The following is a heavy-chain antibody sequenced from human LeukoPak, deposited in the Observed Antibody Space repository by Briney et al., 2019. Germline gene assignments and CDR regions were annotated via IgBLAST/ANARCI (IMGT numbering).Heavy chain of an antibody. CDR1: GFTFSSFG. V-gene: IGHV3-33*01. CDR2: IWYDGSNK. D-gene: IGHD3-16*02. J-gene: IGHJ4*02. Sequence: GGSLRLSCAASGFTFSSFGMHWVRQAPGKGLEWVAVIWYDGSNKYYADSVKGRFTISRDNSKNTLYLQMNSLKTEDTAVYYCTTVGDFTYYDYVWGSYRYRDYWGQGTLVTVSS. CDR3: TTVGDFTYYDYVWGSYRYRDY.